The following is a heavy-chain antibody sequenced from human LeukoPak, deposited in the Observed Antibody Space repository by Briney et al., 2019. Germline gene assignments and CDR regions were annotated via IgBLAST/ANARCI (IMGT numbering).Heavy chain of an antibody. CDR1: GYIFISHY. CDR3: ARISSAYYRDAFDI. D-gene: IGHD3-22*01. J-gene: IGHJ3*02. Sequence: ASVKVSCKASGYIFISHYIHWARQAPGQGLEWMGIFNPSDGATTYSQKFQARVIMTRDTSTSTVYMEVSGLRSEDTAVYYCARISSAYYRDAFDIWGQGTLVTVSS. V-gene: IGHV1-46*01. CDR2: FNPSDGAT.